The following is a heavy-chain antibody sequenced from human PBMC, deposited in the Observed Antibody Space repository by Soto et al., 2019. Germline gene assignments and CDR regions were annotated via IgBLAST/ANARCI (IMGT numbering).Heavy chain of an antibody. CDR3: PLWARGMDV. CDR1: GFTFSSYG. J-gene: IGHJ6*02. D-gene: IGHD3-10*01. V-gene: IGHV3-30*03. CDR2: ISYDGSNK. Sequence: GGSLRLSCAACGFTFSSYGMHWVRQAPGKGLEWVAVISYDGSNKYYADSVKGRFTISRDNSKNTLYLQMNSLRAEDTAVYYCPLWARGMDVWGQGTTVTVSS.